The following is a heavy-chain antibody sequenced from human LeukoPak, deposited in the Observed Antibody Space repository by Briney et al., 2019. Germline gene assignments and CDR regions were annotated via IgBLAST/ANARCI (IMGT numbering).Heavy chain of an antibody. CDR1: GGSISSYY. CDR2: IYYSGST. D-gene: IGHD6-13*01. Sequence: KPSETLSLTCTVSGGSISSYYWSWIRQPPGKGLEWIGYIYYSGSTNYNPSLKSRVTISVDTSKNQFSLKLSSVTAADTAVYYCASGYSSSWYRPPYYFDYWGQGTLVTVSS. J-gene: IGHJ4*02. CDR3: ASGYSSSWYRPPYYFDY. V-gene: IGHV4-59*01.